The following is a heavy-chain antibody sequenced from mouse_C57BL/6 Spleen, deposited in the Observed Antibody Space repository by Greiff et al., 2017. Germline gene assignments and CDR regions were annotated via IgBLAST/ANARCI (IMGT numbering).Heavy chain of an antibody. CDR2: ISDGGSYT. Sequence: EVQGVESGGGLVKPGGSLKLSCAASGFTFSSYAMSWVRQTPEKRLEWVATISDGGSYTYYPDNVKGRFTISRDNAKNNLYLQMSHLKSEATAMYYCARDDYYGSSFWYFDVWGTGTTVTVSS. J-gene: IGHJ1*03. CDR1: GFTFSSYA. CDR3: ARDDYYGSSFWYFDV. V-gene: IGHV5-4*01. D-gene: IGHD1-1*01.